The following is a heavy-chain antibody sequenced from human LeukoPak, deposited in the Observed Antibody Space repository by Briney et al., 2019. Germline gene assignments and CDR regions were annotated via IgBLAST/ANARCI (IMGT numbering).Heavy chain of an antibody. CDR1: GYSISSGYY. V-gene: IGHV4-38-2*01. D-gene: IGHD1-26*01. CDR2: IYQSGST. CDR3: ARQEGSGSYYGINDAFDI. Sequence: SETLSLTCAVSGYSISSGYYWGWIRQPPGKGLEWFGVIYQSGSTYYNPSLKSRVTISVDTSKNQFSLKLSSVTAADTAVYYCARQEGSGSYYGINDAFDIWGQGTMVTVSS. J-gene: IGHJ3*02.